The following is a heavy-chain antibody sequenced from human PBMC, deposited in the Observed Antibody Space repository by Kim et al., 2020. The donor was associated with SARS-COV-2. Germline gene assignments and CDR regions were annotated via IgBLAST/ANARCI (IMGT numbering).Heavy chain of an antibody. J-gene: IGHJ4*02. CDR2: IYYSGST. CDR1: GGSISSSSYY. V-gene: IGHV4-39*02. CDR3: AREDGWSMGYCGGDCYNLVPYVDN. Sequence: SETLSLTCTVSGGSISSSSYYWGWIRQPPGKGLEWIGSIYYSGSTYYNPSLKSRVTISVDTSKNQFSLKLSSVTAADTAVYYCAREDGWSMGYCGGDCYNLVPYVDNWGQGTLVSVSS. D-gene: IGHD2-21*02.